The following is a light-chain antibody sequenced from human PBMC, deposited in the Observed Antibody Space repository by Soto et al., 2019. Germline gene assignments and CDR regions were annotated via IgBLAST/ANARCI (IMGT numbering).Light chain of an antibody. CDR2: DVT. CDR1: SSDVGGYNS. V-gene: IGLV2-14*01. J-gene: IGLJ1*01. CDR3: SSFTSSITYV. Sequence: QSVLPPPASLSGSPGQSITISCTCTSSDVGGYNSVSWYRQDPGKAPKLMIYDVTNRPSGVSNRFSGSKSGNTASLTISGLQAEDEADYYCSSFTSSITYVFGTGTRSPS.